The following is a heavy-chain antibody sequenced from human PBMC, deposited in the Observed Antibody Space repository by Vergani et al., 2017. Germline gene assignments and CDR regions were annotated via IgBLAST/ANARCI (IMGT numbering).Heavy chain of an antibody. CDR1: GFTFSSYA. CDR3: AKELYCSSTSCYSGWYFDL. CDR2: ISGSGGST. J-gene: IGHJ2*01. D-gene: IGHD2-2*01. Sequence: EVQLLESGGGLVQPGGSLRLSCAASGFTFSSYAMSWVRQAPGKGLEWVSVISGSGGSTYYADSVKGRFTISRDNSKNTLYLQMNSLRAKDTAVYYCAKELYCSSTSCYSGWYFDLWGRGTLVTVSS. V-gene: IGHV3-23*01.